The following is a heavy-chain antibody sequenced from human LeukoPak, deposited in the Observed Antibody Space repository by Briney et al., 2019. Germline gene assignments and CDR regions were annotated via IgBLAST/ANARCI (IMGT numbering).Heavy chain of an antibody. Sequence: GGSLRLSCAASGFTFSRYGMSWVRQAPGKGLEWVATIKQDGSEKYYVDSVKGRFTVSRDNAKNSLYLQMNSLRAEDTAVYYCAGARFCSSTSCHTFDYWGQGTLVTVSS. CDR3: AGARFCSSTSCHTFDY. CDR2: IKQDGSEK. D-gene: IGHD2-2*02. CDR1: GFTFSRYG. V-gene: IGHV3-7*04. J-gene: IGHJ4*02.